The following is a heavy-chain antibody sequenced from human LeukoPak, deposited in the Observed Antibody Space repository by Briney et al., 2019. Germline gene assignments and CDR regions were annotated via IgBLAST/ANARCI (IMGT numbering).Heavy chain of an antibody. V-gene: IGHV4-39*07. Sequence: TSETLSLTCTVSGGSISSSSYYWGWIRQPPGKGLEWIGSIYYSGSTYYNPSLKSRVTISVDTSKNQFSLKLSSVTAADTAVYYCARAYDSSGYYFGPNWFDPWGQGTLVTVSS. CDR2: IYYSGST. CDR3: ARAYDSSGYYFGPNWFDP. CDR1: GGSISSSSYY. J-gene: IGHJ5*02. D-gene: IGHD3-22*01.